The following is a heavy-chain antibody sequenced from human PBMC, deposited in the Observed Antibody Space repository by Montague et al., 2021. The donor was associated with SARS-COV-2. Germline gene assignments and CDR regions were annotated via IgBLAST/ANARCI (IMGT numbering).Heavy chain of an antibody. Sequence: SLRLSCAASGFTFSSYDMHWVRQATGKGLEWVSAIGTAGDTYYPGSVTGGFIISSENANNSLYLQMNNLRAGDTAVYYCARGVTMVQGVISRYYYYCGMDVWGQGTTVTVSS. CDR2: IGTAGDT. CDR3: ARGVTMVQGVISRYYYYCGMDV. CDR1: GFTFSSYD. D-gene: IGHD3-10*01. J-gene: IGHJ6*02. V-gene: IGHV3-13*04.